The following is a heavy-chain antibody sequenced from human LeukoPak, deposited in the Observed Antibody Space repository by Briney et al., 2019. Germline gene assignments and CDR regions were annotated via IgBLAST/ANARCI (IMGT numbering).Heavy chain of an antibody. J-gene: IGHJ4*02. CDR3: ARVGFGEPSRYYFDY. CDR1: GGSISSGGYY. Sequence: SETLSLTCTVSGGSISSGGYYWSWIRQPPGKGLKWIGYIYHSGSTYYNPSLKSRVTISVDRSKNQFSLKLSSVTAADTAVYYCARVGFGEPSRYYFDYWGQGTLVTVSP. V-gene: IGHV4-30-2*01. D-gene: IGHD3-10*01. CDR2: IYHSGST.